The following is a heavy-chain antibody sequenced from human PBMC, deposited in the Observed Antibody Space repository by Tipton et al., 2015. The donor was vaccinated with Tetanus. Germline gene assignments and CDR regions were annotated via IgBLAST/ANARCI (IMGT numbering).Heavy chain of an antibody. CDR1: GDSLSGYSVA. CDR3: ARQFGNAFDI. V-gene: IGHV6-1*01. CDR2: TYYRSSWYT. J-gene: IGHJ3*02. D-gene: IGHD3-16*01. Sequence: QVQLVQSGAEVKPSQTLSLTCDVSGDSLSGYSVAWNWIRQSPSRGLEWLGRTYYRSSWYTDYALSVRGRITINPDTSKSQFSLQLNSVTPEDSAVYYCARQFGNAFDIWGQGTVVSVSS.